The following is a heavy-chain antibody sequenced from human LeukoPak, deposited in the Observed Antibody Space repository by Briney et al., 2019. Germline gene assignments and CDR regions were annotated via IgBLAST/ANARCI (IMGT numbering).Heavy chain of an antibody. V-gene: IGHV3-74*01. J-gene: IGHJ4*02. CDR2: INIDGSST. D-gene: IGHD6-13*01. CDR1: GFAFSGSW. CDR3: AKGGSRDYFDY. Sequence: PGGSLRLSCAASGFAFSGSWMHWVRQVPGKGLVWVSRINIDGSSTDYAASVKGRFTISRDDAKNTLYLQMNSLRAEDTAVYYCAKGGSRDYFDYWGQGTLVTVSS.